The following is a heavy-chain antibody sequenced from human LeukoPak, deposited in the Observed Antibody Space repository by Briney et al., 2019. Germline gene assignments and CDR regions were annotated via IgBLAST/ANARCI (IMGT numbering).Heavy chain of an antibody. J-gene: IGHJ4*02. V-gene: IGHV3-30*02. CDR2: IRYDGSNK. CDR3: AKDRRDSMVRGVYYFNY. D-gene: IGHD3-10*01. CDR1: GFTFSYYG. Sequence: GGSLRLSCAASGFTFSYYGMHWVRQAPGKGLEWVAFIRYDGSNKYYVDSVKGRFTISRDNSKNTLYLQMNSLRAEDTAVYYCAKDRRDSMVRGVYYFNYWGQGTLVTVSS.